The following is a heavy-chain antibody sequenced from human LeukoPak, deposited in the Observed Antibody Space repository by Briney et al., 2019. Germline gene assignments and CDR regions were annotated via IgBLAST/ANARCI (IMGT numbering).Heavy chain of an antibody. CDR2: IYDSGSA. CDR3: TRHRDYYDT. V-gene: IGHV4-59*08. CDR1: GGSINSNF. Sequence: SETLSLTCTVSGGSINSNFYTWIRQPPGKGLEWIGNIYDSGSAKYNPSPKSRVTISGDTSKNQVSLKLTSVTAADTAVYFCTRHRDYYDTWGPGTLVTVSS. J-gene: IGHJ4*02. D-gene: IGHD3-22*01.